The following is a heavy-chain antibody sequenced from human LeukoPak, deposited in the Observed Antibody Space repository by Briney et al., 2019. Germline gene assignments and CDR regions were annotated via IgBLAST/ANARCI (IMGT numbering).Heavy chain of an antibody. CDR3: ARDSKALGSSWSY. D-gene: IGHD6-13*01. J-gene: IGHJ4*02. Sequence: ASVTVSFTSSGYTFTSYGISWVRQAPGPGLERMGWMSAYNGNTNYAQKLQGRVTMTTDTSTSTAYMELRSLRSDDTAVYYCARDSKALGSSWSYWGQGTLVTVSS. V-gene: IGHV1-18*01. CDR2: MSAYNGNT. CDR1: GYTFTSYG.